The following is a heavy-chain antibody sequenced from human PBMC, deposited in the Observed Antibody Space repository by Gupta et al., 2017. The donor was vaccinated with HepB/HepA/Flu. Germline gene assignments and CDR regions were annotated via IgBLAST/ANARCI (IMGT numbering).Heavy chain of an antibody. J-gene: IGHJ4*02. V-gene: IGHV4-34*01. CDR3: ARGGTWEVVPAAKSRLRSEPIDY. CDR1: GGSFSGYY. Sequence: QVPLQQWGAGLLKPSETLSLTCAVYGGSFSGYYWCWIRQPPGKGLEWIGEINHSGSTNYNPSLKSRVTISVDTSKNQFSLKLSSVTAADTAVYYCARGGTWEVVPAAKSRLRSEPIDYWGQGTLVTVSS. CDR2: INHSGST. D-gene: IGHD2-2*01.